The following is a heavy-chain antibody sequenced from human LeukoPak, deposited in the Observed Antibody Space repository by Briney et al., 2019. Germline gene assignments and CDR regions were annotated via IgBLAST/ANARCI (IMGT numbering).Heavy chain of an antibody. CDR2: IWYDGSDK. CDR1: GFIFSNYD. D-gene: IGHD5-18*01. V-gene: IGHV3-30*02. CDR3: ANGGIQLWLDY. Sequence: GGSLRLSCAASGFIFSNYDMHWVRQAPGRGLEWVAVIWYDGSDKHYADSVQGRFTISRDNSKNTLYLQMNSLRAEDTAVYYCANGGIQLWLDYWGQGTLVTVSS. J-gene: IGHJ4*02.